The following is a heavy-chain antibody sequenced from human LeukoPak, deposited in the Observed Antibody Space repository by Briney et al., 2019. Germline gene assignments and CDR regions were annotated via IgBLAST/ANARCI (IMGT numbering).Heavy chain of an antibody. V-gene: IGHV4-34*01. J-gene: IGHJ5*02. Sequence: SETLSLTCAVYGGSFSGYYWSWIRQPPGKGLEWIGEINHSGSTNYNPSLKSRVTISVDTSKNQFSLKLSSVTAADTAVYYCARVEVTWFDPWGQGTLVTVSS. CDR3: ARVEVTWFDP. CDR1: GGSFSGYY. CDR2: INHSGST. D-gene: IGHD3-10*01.